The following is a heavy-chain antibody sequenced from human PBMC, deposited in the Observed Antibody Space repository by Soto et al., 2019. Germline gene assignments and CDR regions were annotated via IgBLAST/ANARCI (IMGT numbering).Heavy chain of an antibody. D-gene: IGHD3-10*01. J-gene: IGHJ4*02. CDR3: ASGEVRDGRDARFVS. CDR2: ISHDGKDK. CDR1: GFAFSYYG. V-gene: IGHV3-30*03. Sequence: QMQLVESGGGVVQPGRSLRVSCATSGFAFSYYGIHWVRQAPGKGLEWLADISHDGKDKWYADSVKDRFTISRDKSENTLDLQMHGLRSEATAVYFCASGEVRDGRDARFVSWGQGSLVTVSS.